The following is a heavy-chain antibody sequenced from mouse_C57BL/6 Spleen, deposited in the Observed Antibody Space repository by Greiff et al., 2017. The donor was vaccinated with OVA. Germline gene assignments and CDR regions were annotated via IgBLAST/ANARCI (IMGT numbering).Heavy chain of an antibody. Sequence: VQVVESGPELVKPGASVKISCKASGYAFSSSWMNWVKQRPGKGLEWIGRIYPGDGDTNYNGKFKGKATLTADKSSSTAYMQLSSLTSEDSAVYFCARETGTWFAYWGQGTLVTVSA. V-gene: IGHV1-82*01. D-gene: IGHD4-1*01. CDR2: IYPGDGDT. J-gene: IGHJ3*01. CDR1: GYAFSSSW. CDR3: ARETGTWFAY.